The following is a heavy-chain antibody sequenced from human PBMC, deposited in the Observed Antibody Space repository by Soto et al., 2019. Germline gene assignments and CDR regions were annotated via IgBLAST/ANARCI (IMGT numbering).Heavy chain of an antibody. Sequence: GASVKVSCEVSGNTLAGISLHWVRQASGKGLEWMGGIDPEDGERNFAQVFLGRVSMTEDTSTDTVYMELSSLTSEDTAVYYCVTPYCSGDRCFASWFDPWGQGTLVTVSS. CDR1: GNTLAGIS. J-gene: IGHJ5*02. CDR3: VTPYCSGDRCFASWFDP. V-gene: IGHV1-24*01. D-gene: IGHD2-15*01. CDR2: IDPEDGER.